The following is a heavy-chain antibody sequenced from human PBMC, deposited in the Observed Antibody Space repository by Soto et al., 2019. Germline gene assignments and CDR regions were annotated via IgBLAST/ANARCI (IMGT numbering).Heavy chain of an antibody. V-gene: IGHV3-9*01. Sequence: GGSLRLSCAASGFTFDDYAMHWVRQAPGKGLEWVAGLSWNSGNIGYADSVKGRFTISRDNAKNSLYLQMNSLRAEDKALYYCAKDMTFRDILTGYYFDYWGQGTLVTVSS. J-gene: IGHJ4*02. CDR2: LSWNSGNI. CDR1: GFTFDDYA. D-gene: IGHD3-9*01. CDR3: AKDMTFRDILTGYYFDY.